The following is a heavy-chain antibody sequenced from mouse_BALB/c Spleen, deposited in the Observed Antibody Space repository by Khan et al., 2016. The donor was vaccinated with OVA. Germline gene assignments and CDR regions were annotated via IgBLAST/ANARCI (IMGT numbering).Heavy chain of an antibody. CDR3: ARNYDDVEGLAY. V-gene: IGHV2-2*02. CDR2: IWSGGST. Sequence: QVQLKQSGPGLVQPSQSLSITCTVSGFSLTTYGVHWVRQSPGKGLEWLGVIWSGGSTDYNAALISRLSISKDNSKSQAFFNMNSLQTNETALFFCARNYDDVEGLAYWGQGTLVTVSA. D-gene: IGHD2-4*01. J-gene: IGHJ3*01. CDR1: GFSLTTYG.